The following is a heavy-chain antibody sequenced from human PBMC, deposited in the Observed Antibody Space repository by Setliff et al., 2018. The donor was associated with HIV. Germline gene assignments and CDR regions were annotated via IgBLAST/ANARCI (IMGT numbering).Heavy chain of an antibody. V-gene: IGHV4-61*05. J-gene: IGHJ4*02. D-gene: IGHD6-13*01. CDR1: GGSISSRSYY. CDR2: IYSSGST. CDR3: ARRMAAGTFDY. Sequence: PSETLSLTCAVSGGSISSRSYYWSWIRQPPGKGLEWIGNIYSSGSTNYNPSLKSRVTMSVDTSKNQISLKLSSVTAADTAMYYCARRMAAGTFDYWGQGTLVTVSS.